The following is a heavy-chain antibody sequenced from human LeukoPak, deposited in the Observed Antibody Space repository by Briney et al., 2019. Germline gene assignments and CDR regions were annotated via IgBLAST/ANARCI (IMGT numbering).Heavy chain of an antibody. CDR2: IYTSGST. Sequence: PSQTLSLTCTVSGGSISSGRYYWSWIRQPAGKGLESIGRIYTSGSTNYNPSLKSRVTISADTSKNQFSLTLSSVTAADTAVYYCARDRGYSGYDYAYYWGQGTLVTVSS. J-gene: IGHJ4*02. CDR1: GGSISSGRYY. CDR3: ARDRGYSGYDYAYY. D-gene: IGHD5-12*01. V-gene: IGHV4-61*02.